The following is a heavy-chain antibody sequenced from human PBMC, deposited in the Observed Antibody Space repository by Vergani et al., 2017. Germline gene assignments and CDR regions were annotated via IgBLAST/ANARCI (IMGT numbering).Heavy chain of an antibody. Sequence: QVQLVESGGGVVQPGRSLRLSCAASGFTFSSYGMHWVRQAPGKGLEWVAVISYDGSNKYYADSVKGRFTISRDNSKNTLYLQMNSLRAEDTAVYYCAKDHEYYDILTGYYRPPDYWGQGTLVTVSS. J-gene: IGHJ4*02. D-gene: IGHD3-9*01. V-gene: IGHV3-30*18. CDR3: AKDHEYYDILTGYYRPPDY. CDR1: GFTFSSYG. CDR2: ISYDGSNK.